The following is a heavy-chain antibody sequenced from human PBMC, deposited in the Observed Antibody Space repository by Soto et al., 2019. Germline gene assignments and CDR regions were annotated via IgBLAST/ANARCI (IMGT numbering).Heavy chain of an antibody. CDR1: GGTFSSYA. V-gene: IGHV1-69*13. D-gene: IGHD3-10*01. Sequence: EASVKVSCKASGGTFSSYAISWVRQAPGQGLEWMGGIIPIFGTANYAQKFQGRVTITADESTSTAYMELSSLRSEDTVVYYCARVGLVRGVIITPFDPWGQGTLVTVS. CDR3: ARVGLVRGVIITPFDP. CDR2: IIPIFGTA. J-gene: IGHJ5*02.